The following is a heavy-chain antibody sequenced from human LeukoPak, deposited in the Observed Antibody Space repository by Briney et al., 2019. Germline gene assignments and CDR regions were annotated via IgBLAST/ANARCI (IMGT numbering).Heavy chain of an antibody. D-gene: IGHD2-21*01. V-gene: IGHV3-21*01. CDR2: ISSSSSYI. J-gene: IGHJ4*02. CDR1: GFTFSSYS. CDR3: GRDLRAYCGGDCPFDY. Sequence: GGSLRLSCAASGFTFSSYSMNWVRQAPGKGLEWVSSISSSSSYIYYADSVKGRFTISRDNAKNSLYLQMNSLRAEDTAVYYCGRDLRAYCGGDCPFDYWGQGTLVTVSS.